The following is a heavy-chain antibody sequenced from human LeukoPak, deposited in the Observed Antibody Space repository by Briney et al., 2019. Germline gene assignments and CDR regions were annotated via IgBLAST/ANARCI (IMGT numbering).Heavy chain of an antibody. CDR2: IKQDGSEK. D-gene: IGHD3-10*01. CDR1: GFTFSSYS. Sequence: GGSLRLSCAASGFTFSSYSMSWVRQAPGKGLEWVANIKQDGSEKYYVDSVKGRFTISRDNAKNSLYLQMNSLRAEDTAVYYCASYSIWFGELFFNYWGQGTLVTVSS. CDR3: ASYSIWFGELFFNY. J-gene: IGHJ4*02. V-gene: IGHV3-7*03.